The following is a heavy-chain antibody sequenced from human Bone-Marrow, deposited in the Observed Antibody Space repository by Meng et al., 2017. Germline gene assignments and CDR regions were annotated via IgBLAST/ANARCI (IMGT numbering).Heavy chain of an antibody. D-gene: IGHD2-21*01. CDR3: RLAYCMGDCVDY. V-gene: IGHV4-34*01. CDR2: INHSGST. CDR1: GGSFSAYD. J-gene: IGHJ4*02. Sequence: QVQVQQWGAGLLKPSETLSLTCAFYGGSFSAYDRSWIRQPPGKGLEWLGQINHSGSTNDNPSLKSRVTMSIDTSRNQLSLKLSSVTAADTAVYYCRLAYCMGDCVDYWGQGTLVTVSS.